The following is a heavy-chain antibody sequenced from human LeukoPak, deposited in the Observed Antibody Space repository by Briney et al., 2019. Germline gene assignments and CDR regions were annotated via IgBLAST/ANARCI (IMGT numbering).Heavy chain of an antibody. V-gene: IGHV1-8*01. CDR1: GYTFTSYD. Sequence: GASVKVSCKASGYTFTSYDINWVRQAPGQGLEWMGWMNPNSGNTGYAQKFQGRVTMTRNTSISTAYMELSSLRSEDTAVYYCAGSPVQYSSSWYPYGMDVWGQGTTVTVSS. CDR3: AGSPVQYSSSWYPYGMDV. D-gene: IGHD6-13*01. J-gene: IGHJ6*02. CDR2: MNPNSGNT.